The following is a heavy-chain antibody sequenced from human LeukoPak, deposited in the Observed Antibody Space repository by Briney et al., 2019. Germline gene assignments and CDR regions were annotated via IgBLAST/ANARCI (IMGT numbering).Heavy chain of an antibody. CDR1: GYSISSGYS. J-gene: IGHJ5*02. CDR3: ARGYSYGYGFDP. V-gene: IGHV4-38-2*02. CDR2: IYHNGST. Sequence: SETLSLTCTVSGYSISSGYSWGWIRQPPGKGLEWIGSIYHNGSTHYNPSLKSRVTISVETSKNQFSLKLSSVTAADTAVYYCARGYSYGYGFDPWGQGTLVTVS. D-gene: IGHD5-18*01.